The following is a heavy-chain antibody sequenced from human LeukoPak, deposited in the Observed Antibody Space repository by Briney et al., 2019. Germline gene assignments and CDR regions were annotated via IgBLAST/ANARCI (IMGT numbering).Heavy chain of an antibody. CDR3: AKDLHFGSADY. Sequence: GGSLRLSCAASGFTFSNYWMHWVRQDPGKGLVWVSYINPDGSNTNYADSVKGRFTISRDNAKNALYLQMNSLRAEDTAVYYCAKDLHFGSADYWGQGTLVTVSS. J-gene: IGHJ4*02. D-gene: IGHD3-3*01. CDR2: INPDGSNT. CDR1: GFTFSNYW. V-gene: IGHV3-74*01.